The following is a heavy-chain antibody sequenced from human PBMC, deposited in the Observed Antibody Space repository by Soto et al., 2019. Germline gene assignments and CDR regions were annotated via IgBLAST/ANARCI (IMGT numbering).Heavy chain of an antibody. CDR3: ARCIQGDYYYGMDV. J-gene: IGHJ6*02. CDR2: INAGNGNT. Sequence: GASVKVSCKASGYTFTSYAMHWVRQAPGQRLEWMGWINAGNGNTKYSQKFQGRVTMTTDTSTTTVYMELTNLRSDDTAVYYCARCIQGDYYYGMDVWGQGTTVTVSS. D-gene: IGHD5-18*01. V-gene: IGHV1-3*01. CDR1: GYTFTSYA.